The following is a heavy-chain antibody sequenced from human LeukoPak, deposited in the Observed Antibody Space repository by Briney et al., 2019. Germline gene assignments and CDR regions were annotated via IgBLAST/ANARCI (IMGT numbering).Heavy chain of an antibody. D-gene: IGHD3-22*01. CDR3: ARVYHYYDSSGYYYYFDY. J-gene: IGHJ4*02. CDR2: MNPNSGNT. Sequence: GASVKVPCKASGYTFTSYDINWVRQATGQGLEWMGWMNPNSGNTGYAQKFQGRVTMTRNTSISAAYMELSSLRSEDTAVYYCARVYHYYDSSGYYYYFDYWGQGTLVTVSS. CDR1: GYTFTSYD. V-gene: IGHV1-8*01.